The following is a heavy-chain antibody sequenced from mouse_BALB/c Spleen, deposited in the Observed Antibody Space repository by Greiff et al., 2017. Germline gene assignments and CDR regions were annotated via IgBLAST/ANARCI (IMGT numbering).Heavy chain of an antibody. CDR3: ARSDYYGSSFPSWFAY. Sequence: EVQLQQSGAELVRPGALVKLSCKASGFNIKDYHMHWVKQRPEQGLEWIGWIDPENGNTIYDPKFQGKASITADTSSNTAYLQLSSLTSEDTAVYYCARSDYYGSSFPSWFAYWGQGTLVTVSA. V-gene: IGHV14-1*02. D-gene: IGHD1-1*01. CDR1: GFNIKDYH. CDR2: IDPENGNT. J-gene: IGHJ3*01.